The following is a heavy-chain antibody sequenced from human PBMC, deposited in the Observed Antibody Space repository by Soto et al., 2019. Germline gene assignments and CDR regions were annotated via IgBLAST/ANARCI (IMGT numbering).Heavy chain of an antibody. CDR1: GFTFSSYA. J-gene: IGHJ6*02. V-gene: IGHV3-30-3*01. Sequence: QVQLVESGGGVVQPGRSLRLSCAASGFTFSSYAMRWVRQAPGKGLEWVAVISYDGSNKYYADSVKGRFTISRDNSKNTLYLQMNSLRAADTAVYYCARDGPYGDYYYYYGMDVWGQGTTVTVSS. D-gene: IGHD4-17*01. CDR3: ARDGPYGDYYYYYGMDV. CDR2: ISYDGSNK.